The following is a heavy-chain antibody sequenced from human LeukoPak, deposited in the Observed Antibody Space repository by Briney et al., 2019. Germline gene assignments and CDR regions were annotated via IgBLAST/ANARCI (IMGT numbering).Heavy chain of an antibody. V-gene: IGHV3-7*01. CDR2: IKQDGSEK. J-gene: IGHJ5*02. CDR1: GFTFSSYW. CDR3: ASTYYYGVLFDP. D-gene: IGHD3-22*01. Sequence: GESLRLSCAASGFTFSSYWMTWVRQAPGKGLEWVANIKQDGSEKYYVDSVKGRFTISRDNAENSLYLQMNGLRVEDTAVYYCASTYYYGVLFDPWGQGTLVTVSS.